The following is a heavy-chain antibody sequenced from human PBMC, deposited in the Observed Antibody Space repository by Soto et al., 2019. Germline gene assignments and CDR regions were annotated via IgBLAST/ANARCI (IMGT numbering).Heavy chain of an antibody. CDR1: GFTFSYYS. D-gene: IGHD2-2*01. CDR2: ISSSST. CDR3: VTGYCSSTSCYA. J-gene: IGHJ5*02. V-gene: IGHV3-21*01. Sequence: GGSLRLSCAASGFTFSYYSMNWVRQAPGKGLEWVSSISSSSTYYADSVKGRFTISRDNAKNSLYLQMSSLRAEDTAMYYCVTGYCSSTSCYAWGQGTLVTVSS.